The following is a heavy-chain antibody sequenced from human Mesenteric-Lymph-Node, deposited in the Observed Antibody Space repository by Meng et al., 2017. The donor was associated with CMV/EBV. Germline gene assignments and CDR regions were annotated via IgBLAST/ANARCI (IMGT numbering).Heavy chain of an antibody. Sequence: GGSLRLSCAASGFTVSSNYMSWVRQAPGKGLEWVSGISSNSGSIVYADSVKGRFTISRDNAKNSLYLQMNSLRAEDMALYYCARGGSFDYWGQGTLVTVSS. CDR3: ARGGSFDY. CDR1: GFTVSSNY. V-gene: IGHV3-9*03. J-gene: IGHJ4*02. CDR2: ISSNSGSI. D-gene: IGHD3-16*01.